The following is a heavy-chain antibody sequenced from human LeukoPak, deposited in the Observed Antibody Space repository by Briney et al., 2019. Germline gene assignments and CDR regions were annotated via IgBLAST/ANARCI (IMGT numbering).Heavy chain of an antibody. CDR2: ISGSGGST. Sequence: GGSLRLSCAASGFTFSNYAMSWVRQAPGKGLEWVSAISGSGGSTYYADSVKGRFTISRDNSKNTLYLQMNSLRAEDTAVYYCAKDTSSGWYVGWFDPWGQGTLVTVSS. CDR1: GFTFSNYA. J-gene: IGHJ5*02. D-gene: IGHD6-19*01. CDR3: AKDTSSGWYVGWFDP. V-gene: IGHV3-23*01.